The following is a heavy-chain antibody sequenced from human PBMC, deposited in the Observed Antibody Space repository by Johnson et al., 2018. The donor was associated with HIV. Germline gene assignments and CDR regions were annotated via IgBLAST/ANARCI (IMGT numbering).Heavy chain of an antibody. CDR3: AKSTKARSVREFGAYGAFDI. CDR2: ISYDGSNK. J-gene: IGHJ3*02. Sequence: QVQLVESGGGVVQPGRSLRLSCAASGFTFSRYGMHWVRQVQGKGLEWVAVISYDGSNKYCADSVKGRFTISRDNSKNTLYLQMNSLRAEDTALYYCAKSTKARSVREFGAYGAFDIWGQGTMVTVSS. CDR1: GFTFSRYG. V-gene: IGHV3-30*18. D-gene: IGHD3-16*01.